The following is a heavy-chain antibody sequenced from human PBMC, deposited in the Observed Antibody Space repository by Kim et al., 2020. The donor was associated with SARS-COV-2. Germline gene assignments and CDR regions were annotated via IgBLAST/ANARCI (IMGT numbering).Heavy chain of an antibody. V-gene: IGHV5-51*01. CDR2: IYPGDSDT. J-gene: IGHJ3*02. Sequence: GESLKISCKGSGYSFTSYWIGWVRQMPGKGLEWMGIIYPGDSDTRYSPSFQGQVTISADKSIRTAFLQWSSLKASDTAMYYCAVRWSPDVFDIWGQGTMVTVSS. CDR1: GYSFTSYW. D-gene: IGHD2-15*01. CDR3: AVRWSPDVFDI.